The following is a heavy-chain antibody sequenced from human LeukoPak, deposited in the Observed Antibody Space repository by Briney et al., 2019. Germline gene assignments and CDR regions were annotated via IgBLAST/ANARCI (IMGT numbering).Heavy chain of an antibody. CDR2: ISGSGGNT. CDR3: AKALPERPFDF. CDR1: GFTFSRYA. Sequence: GGSLRLSCAASGFTFSRYAMNCVRQAPGKELEWVSSISGSGGNTYYADSVKGRFTISRDNSKSTLYLQMNSLRAEDTAIYYCAKALPERPFDFWGQGTLVTVSS. D-gene: IGHD6-25*01. V-gene: IGHV3-23*01. J-gene: IGHJ4*02.